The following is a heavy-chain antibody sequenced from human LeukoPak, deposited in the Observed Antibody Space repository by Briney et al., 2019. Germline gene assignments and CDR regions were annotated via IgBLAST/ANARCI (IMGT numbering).Heavy chain of an antibody. Sequence: GGSLRLSCAASGFTFSSYSMNWVRQAPGKGLEWVSSISSSSSYIYYADSVKGRFTISRDNAKNSLYLQMNSLRAEDTAVYYCARGTSGYDFWSGYYTGWYYYYGMDVWGQGTTVTVSS. CDR2: ISSSSSYI. J-gene: IGHJ6*02. D-gene: IGHD3-3*01. V-gene: IGHV3-21*01. CDR1: GFTFSSYS. CDR3: ARGTSGYDFWSGYYTGWYYYYGMDV.